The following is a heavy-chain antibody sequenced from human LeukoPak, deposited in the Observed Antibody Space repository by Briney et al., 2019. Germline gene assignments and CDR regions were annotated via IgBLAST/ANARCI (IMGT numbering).Heavy chain of an antibody. Sequence: SETLSLTCIVSGGSISSYSWNWIRQSPGKGLEWIAYIYYSGSTYYNPSLKSRVTISVDTSKNQFSLKLSSVTAADTAVYYCARENSGSFDYWGQGTLVTVSS. J-gene: IGHJ4*02. V-gene: IGHV4-59*12. CDR3: ARENSGSFDY. D-gene: IGHD1-26*01. CDR1: GGSISSYS. CDR2: IYYSGST.